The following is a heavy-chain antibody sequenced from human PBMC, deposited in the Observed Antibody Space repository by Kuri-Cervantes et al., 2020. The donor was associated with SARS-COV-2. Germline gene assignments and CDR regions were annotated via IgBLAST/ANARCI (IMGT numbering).Heavy chain of an antibody. CDR1: GFTFSSYA. J-gene: IGHJ6*02. V-gene: IGHV3-30-3*02. CDR2: ISYDGSNK. Sequence: GESLKISCAASGFTFSSYAMHWVRQAPGKGLEWVAVISYDGSNKYYADSVKGRFTISRDNSKNTLYLQMNSLRAEDTAVYYCAKNGYDYYGSGSYYYYYHGMDVWGQGTTVTVSS. D-gene: IGHD3-10*01. CDR3: AKNGYDYYGSGSYYYYYHGMDV.